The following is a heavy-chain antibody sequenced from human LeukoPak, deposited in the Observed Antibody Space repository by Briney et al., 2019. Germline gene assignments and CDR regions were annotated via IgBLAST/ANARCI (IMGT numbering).Heavy chain of an antibody. CDR2: INSDGSST. V-gene: IGHV3-74*01. D-gene: IGHD3-10*01. J-gene: IGHJ4*02. CDR1: GFTFSSYW. Sequence: GGSLRLSCAASGFTFSSYWMHWVRQAPGKGLVWVSRINSDGSSTSYADSVKGRFTISRGNAKNTLYLQMNSLRAEDTAVYYCAREDVLLWFGAPDYWGQGTLVTVSS. CDR3: AREDVLLWFGAPDY.